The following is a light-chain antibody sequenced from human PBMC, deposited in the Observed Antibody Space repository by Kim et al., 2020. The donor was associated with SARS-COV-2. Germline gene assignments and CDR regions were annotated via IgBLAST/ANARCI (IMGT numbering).Light chain of an antibody. J-gene: IGLJ3*02. CDR1: NLRSYY. CDR3: NSRDSSGTHWV. V-gene: IGLV3-19*01. CDR2: GGN. Sequence: SSELTQDPAVSVALGQTVRITCQGDNLRSYYASWYQQKPGPAPVLVIYGGNNRPSGIPDRFSGSSSGNTASLTISGAQAEDEADYYCNSRDSSGTHWVFGGGTQLTVL.